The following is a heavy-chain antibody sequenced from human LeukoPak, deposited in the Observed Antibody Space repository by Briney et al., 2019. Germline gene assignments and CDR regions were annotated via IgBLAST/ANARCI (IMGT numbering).Heavy chain of an antibody. V-gene: IGHV1-2*02. CDR3: ARTAPHTPFTFLYCYYMDV. CDR1: GYTFTGYY. D-gene: IGHD2/OR15-2a*01. J-gene: IGHJ6*03. Sequence: ASVKVSCKASGYTFTGYYMHWVRQAPGQGLEWMGWINPNSGGTNYAQKFQGRVTMTRDTSISTAYMELSRLRSDDTAVYYCARTAPHTPFTFLYCYYMDVWGKGTTVTVSS. CDR2: INPNSGGT.